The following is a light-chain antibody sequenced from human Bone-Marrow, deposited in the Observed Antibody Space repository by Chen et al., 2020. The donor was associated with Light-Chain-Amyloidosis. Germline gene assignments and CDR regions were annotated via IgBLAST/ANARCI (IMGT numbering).Light chain of an antibody. CDR2: IDT. Sequence: SYELTQPPSVSVSPGQTSRITCSGDDLPTKYAYWYQQKPGQAPVLVIHIDTERPSGISERFSGSSSGTTATLTISRVQAEDEADYHCQSADSSGTYEVIFCGGTKLTVL. CDR1: DLPTKY. CDR3: QSADSSGTYEVI. J-gene: IGLJ2*01. V-gene: IGLV3-25*03.